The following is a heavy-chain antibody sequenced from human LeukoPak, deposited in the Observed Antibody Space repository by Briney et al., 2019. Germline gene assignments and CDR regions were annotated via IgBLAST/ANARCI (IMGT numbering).Heavy chain of an antibody. CDR1: GFTFSSYS. CDR3: ARDSFYGDYVYFDY. CDR2: ISSSSSTI. D-gene: IGHD4-17*01. Sequence: GGSLRLSCAASGFTFSSYSMNWVRQAPGKGLEWVSYISSSSSTIYYADSVKGRFTISRDNAKNSLYLQMNSLRAEDTAVYYCARDSFYGDYVYFDYWGQGTLVTVSS. J-gene: IGHJ4*02. V-gene: IGHV3-48*01.